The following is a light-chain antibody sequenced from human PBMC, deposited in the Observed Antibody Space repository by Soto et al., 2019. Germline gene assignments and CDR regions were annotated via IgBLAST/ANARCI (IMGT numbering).Light chain of an antibody. V-gene: IGLV2-14*03. CDR1: SSDAGTYNS. Sequence: QSALTQPASVSGSPGQSITVSCTGSSSDAGTYNSVSWYQQHPGKAPKLIIYDVSNRPSGVSNRFSGSKSGNTASLTISGLQTEDEADYYCGSYTSSSSWVFGGGTKVTVL. CDR2: DVS. CDR3: GSYTSSSSWV. J-gene: IGLJ3*02.